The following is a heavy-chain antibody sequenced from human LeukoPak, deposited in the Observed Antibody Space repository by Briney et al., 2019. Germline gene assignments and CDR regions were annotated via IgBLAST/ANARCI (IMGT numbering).Heavy chain of an antibody. Sequence: GGSLRLSCVGSGFTFSMPAMHWVRQAPGKGLEWVASKEKDGRTEYNADSVKGRFTISRDNSANTLYLQMNSLRAEDTAVYYCLTGIGGAAHDGYWGQGTLVTVSS. CDR3: LTGIGGAAHDGY. CDR1: GFTFSMPA. D-gene: IGHD3-9*01. V-gene: IGHV3-30*02. J-gene: IGHJ4*02. CDR2: KEKDGRTE.